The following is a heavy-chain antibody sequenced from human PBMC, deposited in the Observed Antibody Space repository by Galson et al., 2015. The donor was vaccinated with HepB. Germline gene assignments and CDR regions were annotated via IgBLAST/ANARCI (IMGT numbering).Heavy chain of an antibody. Sequence: SVKVSCKASGGTFSSYAISWVRQAPGQGLEWMGGIIPIFGTANYAQKFQGRVTITADESTSTAYMELSSLRSEDTAVYYCARDLRIAARLLTVGDYYYYYYMDVWGKGTTVTVSS. CDR3: ARDLRIAARLLTVGDYYYYYYMDV. CDR2: IIPIFGTA. J-gene: IGHJ6*03. D-gene: IGHD6-6*01. V-gene: IGHV1-69*13. CDR1: GGTFSSYA.